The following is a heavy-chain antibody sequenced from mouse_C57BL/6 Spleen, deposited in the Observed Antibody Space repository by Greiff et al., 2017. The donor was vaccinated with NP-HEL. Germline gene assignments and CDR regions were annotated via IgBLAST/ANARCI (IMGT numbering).Heavy chain of an antibody. CDR1: GYTFTDYY. CDR3: ARGGLPNYYAMDY. V-gene: IGHV1-76*01. Sequence: QVQLQQSGAELVRPGASVKLSCKASGYTFTDYYINWVKQRPGQGLEWIARIYPGSGNTYYNEKFKGKATLTAEKSSSTAYMQLSSLTSEDSAVYFCARGGLPNYYAMDYWGQGTSVTVSS. CDR2: IYPGSGNT. J-gene: IGHJ4*01. D-gene: IGHD6-2*01.